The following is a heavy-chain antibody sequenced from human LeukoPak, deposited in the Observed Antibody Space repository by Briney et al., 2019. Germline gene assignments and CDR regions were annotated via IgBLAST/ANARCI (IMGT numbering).Heavy chain of an antibody. V-gene: IGHV1-46*01. CDR3: ARDISSSWYAYYYYYGMDV. Sequence: ASVKVSYKASGYTFTSYYMHWVRQAPGQGLEWMGVINPSGGSTSYAQKFQGRVPMTRETSTSTVYMELSSLRSEDTAVYYCARDISSSWYAYYYYYGMDVWGQGTTVTVSS. CDR2: INPSGGST. D-gene: IGHD6-13*01. J-gene: IGHJ6*02. CDR1: GYTFTSYY.